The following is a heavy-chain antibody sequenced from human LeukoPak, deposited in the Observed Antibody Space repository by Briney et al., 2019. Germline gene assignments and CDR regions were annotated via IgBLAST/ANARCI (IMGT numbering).Heavy chain of an antibody. Sequence: SETLSLTCTVSGYSISSGYYWGWIRQPPGKGLEWIGSIYHSGSTYYNPSLKSRVTISVDTSKNQFSLKLSSVTAADTAVYYCARWVAVRFDPWGQGTLVTVFS. V-gene: IGHV4-38-2*02. J-gene: IGHJ5*02. CDR3: ARWVAVRFDP. CDR1: GYSISSGYY. D-gene: IGHD2-15*01. CDR2: IYHSGST.